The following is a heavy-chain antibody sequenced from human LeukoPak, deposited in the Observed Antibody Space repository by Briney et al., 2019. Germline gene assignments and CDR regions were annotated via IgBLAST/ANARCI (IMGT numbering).Heavy chain of an antibody. D-gene: IGHD6-19*01. CDR1: GFTFSAYA. CDR2: ISSTSSSI. CDR3: ATAPTRNSGWYFFEP. J-gene: IGHJ5*02. Sequence: GGSLRLSCAASGFTFSAYAMNWVRQAPGEGLEWVSYISSTSSSINYADAVKGRFTISRDNAKNSLYLQMNSLRAEDTAVYYCATAPTRNSGWYFFEPWGQGTLVTVSS. V-gene: IGHV3-21*01.